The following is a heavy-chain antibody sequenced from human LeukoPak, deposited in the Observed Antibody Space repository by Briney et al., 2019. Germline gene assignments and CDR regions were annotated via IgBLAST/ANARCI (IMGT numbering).Heavy chain of an antibody. Sequence: ASVKVSCKASGYTFTSYGISWVRQAPGQGLEWMGWISAYNGNTNYAQKLQGRVTMTTDTSTSTAYMELRSLRSDDTAVYYCARYIPTHSGSYSGGFDYWAQGTLVTVSS. D-gene: IGHD1-26*01. CDR1: GYTFTSYG. CDR3: ARYIPTHSGSYSGGFDY. V-gene: IGHV1-18*01. CDR2: ISAYNGNT. J-gene: IGHJ4*02.